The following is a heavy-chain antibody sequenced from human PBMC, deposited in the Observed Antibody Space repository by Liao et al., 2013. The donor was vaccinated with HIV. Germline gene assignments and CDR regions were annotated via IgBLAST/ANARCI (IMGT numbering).Heavy chain of an antibody. CDR3: ARARYVFGVFDI. Sequence: QVQLQQWGAGLLKPSETLSLTCAVYGGSFSGYYWSWIRQPPGKGLEWIGRIYTSGSTNYNPSLKSRVTISVDTSKNQFSLKLSSVTAADTAVYYCARARYVFGVFDIWGQGTMVTVSS. J-gene: IGHJ3*02. D-gene: IGHD2-8*01. V-gene: IGHV4-59*10. CDR1: GGSFSGYY. CDR2: IYTSGST.